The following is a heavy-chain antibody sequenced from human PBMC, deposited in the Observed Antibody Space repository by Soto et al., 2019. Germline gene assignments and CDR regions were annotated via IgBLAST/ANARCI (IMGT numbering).Heavy chain of an antibody. V-gene: IGHV3-74*01. J-gene: IGHJ6*02. CDR3: AREVSHGYVLRGMEV. CDR2: INSDGSSI. D-gene: IGHD5-18*01. CDR1: KFTITSYW. Sequence: EVQLVESGGGLVQPGGSVRLSCAASKFTITSYWMHWVRQAPGKGLVWVSRINSDGSSISYADAVKGRFTISRDNAKKTRYLKMTSLRFVDTAVYYCAREVSHGYVLRGMEVWGQGTTVTVFS.